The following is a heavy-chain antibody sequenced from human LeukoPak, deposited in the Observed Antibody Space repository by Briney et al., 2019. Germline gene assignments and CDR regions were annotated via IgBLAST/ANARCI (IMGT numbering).Heavy chain of an antibody. J-gene: IGHJ4*02. CDR1: GYIFTDYY. V-gene: IGHV1-2*02. Sequence: ASVKVSCKASGYIFTDYYMHWVRQAPGQGLEWMGWMNANSGGTKYAQKVQGRVTMTRDTSISTAYMELSGLTSDDTAVYYCARGESTSSPNYWGQGTLVTVSS. CDR3: ARGESTSSPNY. D-gene: IGHD6-6*01. CDR2: MNANSGGT.